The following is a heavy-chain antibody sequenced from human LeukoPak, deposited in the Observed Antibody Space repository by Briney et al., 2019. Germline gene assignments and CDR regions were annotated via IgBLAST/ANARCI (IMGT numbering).Heavy chain of an antibody. J-gene: IGHJ6*02. Sequence: GASVKVSCKASGYTFTAYYMHWVRQAPGQGLEWMGWINPKSGGTNYAQTFQGRVTMTRDTSISTAYMELSRLRSDDTAVYYCARDEATVTPYYYYGMDVWGQGTTVTVSS. CDR3: ARDEATVTPYYYYGMDV. CDR2: INPKSGGT. CDR1: GYTFTAYY. V-gene: IGHV1-2*02. D-gene: IGHD4-17*01.